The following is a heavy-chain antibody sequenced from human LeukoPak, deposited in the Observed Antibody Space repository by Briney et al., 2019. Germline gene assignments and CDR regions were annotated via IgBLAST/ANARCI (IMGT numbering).Heavy chain of an antibody. V-gene: IGHV3-74*01. D-gene: IGHD6-6*01. CDR1: GFSFSGHW. J-gene: IGHJ4*02. CDR2: ISPTGSTT. Sequence: GRSLRLSCIASGFSFSGHWMHWARQFPGKGLVWVSRISPTGSTTSYADSVKGRFTVSRDNAKNTLYLQVNNLRAEDTAVYYCARGPNSNWSGLDFWGQGTLLTVSS. CDR3: ARGPNSNWSGLDF.